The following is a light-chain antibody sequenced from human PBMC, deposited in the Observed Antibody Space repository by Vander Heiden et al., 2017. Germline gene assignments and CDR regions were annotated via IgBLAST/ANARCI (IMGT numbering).Light chain of an antibody. CDR2: GAS. V-gene: IGKV3-20*01. J-gene: IGKJ1*01. Sequence: IVFTYSPDILSLSPGERATFLCRASQSIRRTYLDWFQQKPGQSPRLLIYGASNRAPGIPDRFSGSGSGTEFTLTISRLEPDDFAVYYCQGYGDSSWTFGRGTKVDIK. CDR3: QGYGDSSWT. CDR1: QSIRRTY.